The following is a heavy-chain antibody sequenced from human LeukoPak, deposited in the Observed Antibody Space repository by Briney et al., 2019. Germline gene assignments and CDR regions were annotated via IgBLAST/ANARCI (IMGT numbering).Heavy chain of an antibody. CDR3: ASGHYYGSGSYFGWFDP. CDR1: GGSITSNY. V-gene: IGHV4-59*08. CDR2: IYFSGST. Sequence: MPSETLSLTCTVSGGSITSNYWSWIRQPPGKGLEWIGYIYFSGSTNYNPSLKSRVTISVDTSKNQFSLKLSSVTAADTAVYYCASGHYYGSGSYFGWFDPWGQGTLVTVSS. D-gene: IGHD3-10*01. J-gene: IGHJ5*02.